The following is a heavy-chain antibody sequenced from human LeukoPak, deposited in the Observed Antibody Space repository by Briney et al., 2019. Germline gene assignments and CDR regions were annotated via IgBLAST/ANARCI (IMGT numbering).Heavy chain of an antibody. CDR1: GYTFTSNY. J-gene: IGHJ4*02. V-gene: IGHV1-46*01. CDR3: ARDQEGFDY. Sequence: ASLEGSCKASGYTFTSNYIHWGRQAPGQGREWMGMIYPRDGSTSYAQKFQGRVTVTRDTSTSTVHMELSGLRSEDTAVYYCARDQEGFDYWGQGTLVTVSS. CDR2: IYPRDGST.